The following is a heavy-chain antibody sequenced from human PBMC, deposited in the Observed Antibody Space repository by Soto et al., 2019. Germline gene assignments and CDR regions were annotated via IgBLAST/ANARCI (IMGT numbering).Heavy chain of an antibody. D-gene: IGHD2-15*01. Sequence: SQTLSLTCAISGDSVSSNSAAWNWIRQSPSRGLEWLGRTYYRSKWYYDYADSVKSRIIINPDTSKNQFSLQLNSVTPEDTAVYYCARADCGGGTCYSDGYFDYWGQGTPVTVSS. CDR1: GDSVSSNSAA. CDR3: ARADCGGGTCYSDGYFDY. V-gene: IGHV6-1*01. CDR2: TYYRSKWYY. J-gene: IGHJ4*02.